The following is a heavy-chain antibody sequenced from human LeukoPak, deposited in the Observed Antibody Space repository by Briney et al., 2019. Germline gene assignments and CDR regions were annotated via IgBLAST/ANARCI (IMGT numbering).Heavy chain of an antibody. CDR2: IYYSGST. Sequence: SETLSLTCTVSGGSISSYYWSWIRQPPGKGLEWLGYIYYSGSTNYNPSLKSRVTISVDTSKNQFSLKLSSVTAADTAVYYCARAAYDSSGYYGTDAFDIWGQGTMVTVSS. V-gene: IGHV4-59*01. CDR3: ARAAYDSSGYYGTDAFDI. J-gene: IGHJ3*02. D-gene: IGHD3-22*01. CDR1: GGSISSYY.